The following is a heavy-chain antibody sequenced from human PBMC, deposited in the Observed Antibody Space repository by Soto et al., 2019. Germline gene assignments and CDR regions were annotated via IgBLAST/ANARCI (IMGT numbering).Heavy chain of an antibody. Sequence: SETLSLTCTVSGGSISSYYWSWIRQPPGKGLEWIGYIYYSGSTNYNPSLKSRVTISVDTSKNQFSLKLSSVTAADTAVYYCAREGSYDILTGPLADSWFDPWGQGTLVTVSS. CDR1: GGSISSYY. D-gene: IGHD3-9*01. V-gene: IGHV4-59*01. CDR2: IYYSGST. CDR3: AREGSYDILTGPLADSWFDP. J-gene: IGHJ5*02.